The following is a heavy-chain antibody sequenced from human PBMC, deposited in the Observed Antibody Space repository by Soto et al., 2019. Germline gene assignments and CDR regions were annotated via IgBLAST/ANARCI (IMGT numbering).Heavy chain of an antibody. V-gene: IGHV4-59*08. CDR1: GGSISSYY. J-gene: IGHJ3*02. D-gene: IGHD3-3*01. CDR2: IYYSGST. CDR3: ARGYYDFWSGYYSNAFDI. Sequence: PSETLSLTFTVSGGSISSYYWSWIRQPPGKGLEWIGYIYYSGSTNYNPSLKSRVTISVDTSKNQFSLKLSSVTAADTAVYYCARGYYDFWSGYYSNAFDIWGQGTMVTVSS.